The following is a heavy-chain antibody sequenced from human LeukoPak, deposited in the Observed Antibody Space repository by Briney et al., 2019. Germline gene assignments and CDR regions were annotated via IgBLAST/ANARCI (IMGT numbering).Heavy chain of an antibody. CDR2: IYSGGST. D-gene: IGHD6-13*01. Sequence: GGSLKLSCAASGFAISINYISWVRQAPGRGLEWVSVIYSGGSTYYADSVRGRFTISRDNSKNTLYLQMNSLRSEDTAVYYCARGPFPIAAAGTGFDHWGQGTLVTVSS. CDR1: GFAISINY. J-gene: IGHJ4*02. V-gene: IGHV3-66*02. CDR3: ARGPFPIAAAGTGFDH.